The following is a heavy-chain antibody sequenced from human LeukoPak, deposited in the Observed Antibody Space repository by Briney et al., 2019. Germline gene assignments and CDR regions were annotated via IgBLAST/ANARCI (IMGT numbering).Heavy chain of an antibody. CDR1: GDSIRSSGNY. J-gene: IGHJ5*02. D-gene: IGHD2-2*01. Sequence: PSETLSLTCTVPGDSIRSSGNYWGWIRQSPWKGLQWIGSIYYSGTTYYNPSLKSRVTIYVDTSKNQFSLKLTSVTAADTAVYYCANCSTTNCYAGAWGQGTLVTVSS. V-gene: IGHV4-39*01. CDR3: ANCSTTNCYAGA. CDR2: IYYSGTT.